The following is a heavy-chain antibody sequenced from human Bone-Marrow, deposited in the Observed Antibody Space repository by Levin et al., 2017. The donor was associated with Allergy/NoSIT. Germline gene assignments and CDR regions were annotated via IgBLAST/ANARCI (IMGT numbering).Heavy chain of an antibody. CDR3: ARVNYDSSGYYYFYYFDY. D-gene: IGHD3-22*01. J-gene: IGHJ4*02. Sequence: SETLSLTCSVSGGSISTGGYYWGWIRQPPGKGLEWIGYVYYTGNTYYNPSLKSRLTMSVDTSKNQFSLRLSSVTAADTAVYYCARVNYDSSGYYYFYYFDYWGQGTLVTVSS. V-gene: IGHV4-30-4*01. CDR2: VYYTGNT. CDR1: GGSISTGGYY.